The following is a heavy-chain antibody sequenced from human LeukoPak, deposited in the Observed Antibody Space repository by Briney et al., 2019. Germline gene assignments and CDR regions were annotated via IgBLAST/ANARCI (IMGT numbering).Heavy chain of an antibody. CDR2: IKQDGSEK. V-gene: IGHV3-7*01. D-gene: IGHD3-10*01. CDR3: ARSLTYYYGSGSYFFDY. J-gene: IGHJ4*02. CDR1: GFTFSSYW. Sequence: QTGGSLRLSCAASGFTFSSYWMSWVRQAPGKGQEWVANIKQDGSEKYYVDSVKGRFTISRDNAKNSLYLQMNSLRAEDTAVYYCARSLTYYYGSGSYFFDYWGQGTLVTVSS.